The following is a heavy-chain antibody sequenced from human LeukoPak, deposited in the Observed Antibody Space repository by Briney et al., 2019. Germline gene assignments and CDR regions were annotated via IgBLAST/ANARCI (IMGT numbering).Heavy chain of an antibody. D-gene: IGHD3-22*01. J-gene: IGHJ4*02. V-gene: IGHV1-8*01. Sequence: ASVKVSCKASGYTFTSYDINWVRQATGQGLEWMGWMNPNSGNTGYAQKFQGRVTMTRNTYISTAYMELSSLRSEDTAVYYCARVFYYDSSGYYWIDYWGQGTLVTVSS. CDR3: ARVFYYDSSGYYWIDY. CDR1: GYTFTSYD. CDR2: MNPNSGNT.